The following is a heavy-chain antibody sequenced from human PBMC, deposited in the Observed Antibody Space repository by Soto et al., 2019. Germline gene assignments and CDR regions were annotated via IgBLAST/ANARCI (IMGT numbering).Heavy chain of an antibody. Sequence: QVQLQESGPGLVKPSETLSLTCTVSGGSISSYYWSWIRQPAGKGLEWIGRIYTSGSTNYNPSPKSRVAMSVDTSKNQLSLELCSVSGADTAVYYCARGVIMSVGDTAWGMDVWYQGTTVTVSS. CDR1: GGSISSYY. J-gene: IGHJ6*02. CDR3: ARGVIMSVGDTAWGMDV. V-gene: IGHV4-4*07. D-gene: IGHD2-21*01. CDR2: IYTSGST.